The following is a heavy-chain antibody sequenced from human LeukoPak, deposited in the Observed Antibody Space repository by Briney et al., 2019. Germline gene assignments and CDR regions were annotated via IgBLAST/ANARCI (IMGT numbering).Heavy chain of an antibody. CDR1: GYPFTTYG. Sequence: ASVQLSCKASGYPFTTYGFIWVRQAPGLGLEWMGWISANSGDTKYGQSFQGRVTMTTDTTTETAYMELRSLRFDDTAIYYCARTVPDRADPWGPGSLVTVSS. CDR2: ISANSGDT. V-gene: IGHV1-18*01. CDR3: ARTVPDRADP. D-gene: IGHD4-11*01. J-gene: IGHJ5*02.